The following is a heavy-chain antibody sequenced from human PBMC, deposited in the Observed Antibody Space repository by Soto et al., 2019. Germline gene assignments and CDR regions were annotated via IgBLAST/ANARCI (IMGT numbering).Heavy chain of an antibody. V-gene: IGHV6-1*01. J-gene: IGHJ4*02. CDR1: GDSVSSNGAA. Sequence: PTLSLTCAISGDSVSSNGAAWNWIRQSPSRGLEWLGRAYYRARWYSDYAPSVKSRITVNPDTSQNQFSLQLNSLTPEDTAIYYCARGPPGFHSAFDFWGQGTLVTVSS. CDR2: AYYRARWYS. CDR3: ARGPPGFHSAFDF. D-gene: IGHD4-4*01.